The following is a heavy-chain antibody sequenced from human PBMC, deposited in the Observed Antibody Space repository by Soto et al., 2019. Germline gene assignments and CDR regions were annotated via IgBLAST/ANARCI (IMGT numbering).Heavy chain of an antibody. J-gene: IGHJ5*02. CDR3: ARDRSPGHPPYNWFDP. Sequence: ASVKVPCKASGYTFTSSDITWVRQAPGQGLEWMGWISAYNGNTNYAQKLQGRVNMTTDTSTNTAYMALRNLISDDTAVYFCARDRSPGHPPYNWFDPWGQGTLVTVSS. CDR1: GYTFTSSD. V-gene: IGHV1-18*04. CDR2: ISAYNGNT.